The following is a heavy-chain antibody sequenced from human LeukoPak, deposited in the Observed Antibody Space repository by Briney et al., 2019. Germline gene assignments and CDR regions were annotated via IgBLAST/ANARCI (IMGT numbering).Heavy chain of an antibody. CDR1: GFTFSTSA. Sequence: GGSLRFSCAASGFTFSTSAMNWVRQVPGKGLEWVSSIDYDSSHIYYAASVRGRFTISRDNARNSLYLQMNSLRVEDTAVYYCARDPLRYLRVGHYDYWGQGTLVAVSS. V-gene: IGHV3-21*01. J-gene: IGHJ4*02. D-gene: IGHD3-9*01. CDR3: ARDPLRYLRVGHYDY. CDR2: IDYDSSHI.